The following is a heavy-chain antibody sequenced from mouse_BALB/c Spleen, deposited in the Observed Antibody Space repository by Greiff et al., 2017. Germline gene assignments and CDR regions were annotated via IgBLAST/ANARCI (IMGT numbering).Heavy chain of an antibody. J-gene: IGHJ3*01. CDR2: ISYSGST. CDR3: ARERYTQGLDY. Sequence: EVKLVESGPGLVKPSLSLSLTCTVTGYSITSDYAWNWIRQFPGNKLEWMGYISYSGSTSYNPSLKSRISITRDTSKNQFFLQLNSVTTEDTATYYCARERYTQGLDYWGQGTLVTVSA. D-gene: IGHD2-14*01. V-gene: IGHV3-2*02. CDR1: GYSITSDYA.